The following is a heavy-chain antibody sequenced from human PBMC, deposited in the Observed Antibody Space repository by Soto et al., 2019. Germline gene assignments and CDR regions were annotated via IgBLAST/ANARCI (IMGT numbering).Heavy chain of an antibody. J-gene: IGHJ4*02. D-gene: IGHD5-18*01. Sequence: PSETLSLTCTVSGGSISSYYWNWIRQPPGKGLEWIGYIFYSGTTNYNPSLKSRVTISVDTSKSQFSLKLSSVTASDTAVYYCARYNSGFAFWGQGTLVTVSS. V-gene: IGHV4-59*08. CDR3: ARYNSGFAF. CDR2: IFYSGTT. CDR1: GGSISSYY.